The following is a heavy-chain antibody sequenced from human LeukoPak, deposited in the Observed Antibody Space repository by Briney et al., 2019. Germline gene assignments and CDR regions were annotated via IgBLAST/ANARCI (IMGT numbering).Heavy chain of an antibody. Sequence: GGSLRLSCATSGFIFSGYYMSWIRQAPGKGLEWVSYISGSGSGISYADSVKGRFTISRDNAKDSLYLQMNSLRAEDTAVYYCGTHAGRTGSDDWGQGTLVTVSS. D-gene: IGHD3/OR15-3a*01. CDR1: GFIFSGYY. CDR3: GTHAGRTGSDD. CDR2: ISGSGSGI. J-gene: IGHJ4*02. V-gene: IGHV3-11*01.